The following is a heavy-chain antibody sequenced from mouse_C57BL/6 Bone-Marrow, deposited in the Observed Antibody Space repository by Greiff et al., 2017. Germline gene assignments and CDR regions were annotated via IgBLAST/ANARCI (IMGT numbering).Heavy chain of an antibody. CDR3: NYGTSSHYYAMDY. D-gene: IGHD1-1*01. CDR2: IDPRSGNT. V-gene: IGHV1-81*01. Sequence: QVQLQQSGAELARPGASVKLSCKASGYNFTSDGISWVKQRTGQGLEWIGEIDPRSGNTYYNEKFKGKATLTADKSSSTAYMELRSLTSEESAVSVCNYGTSSHYYAMDYWGQGTSVTVSS. J-gene: IGHJ4*01. CDR1: GYNFTSDG.